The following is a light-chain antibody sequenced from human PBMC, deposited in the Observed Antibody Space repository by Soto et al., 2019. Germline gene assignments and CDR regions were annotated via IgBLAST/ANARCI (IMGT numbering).Light chain of an antibody. Sequence: DAHMTQSPSTLSASVGDRVTITCRASQSISSALAWYQLKPGKAPKVLIYEASSLQTGVPSRFSGSGSGTEFTLTISSLQPDDFASYYCQQYHYFWTFGQGTRVEIK. J-gene: IGKJ1*01. V-gene: IGKV1-5*03. CDR3: QQYHYFWT. CDR2: EAS. CDR1: QSISSA.